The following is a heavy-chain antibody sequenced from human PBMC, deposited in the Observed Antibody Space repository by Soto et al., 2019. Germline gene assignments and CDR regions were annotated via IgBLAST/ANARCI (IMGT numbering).Heavy chain of an antibody. CDR2: INDDGIST. J-gene: IGHJ4*02. CDR3: TRGPRSTSTGTGAF. D-gene: IGHD1-1*01. CDR1: GFTFSMYW. V-gene: IGHV3-74*01. Sequence: GGSLRLSCAASGFTFSMYWMHWVRQVPGKGPEWVSRINDDGISTNYADSVKGRFTISRDNAKNTLYLQMTALRVEDTAVYYCTRGPRSTSTGTGAFWGQGTLVTVSS.